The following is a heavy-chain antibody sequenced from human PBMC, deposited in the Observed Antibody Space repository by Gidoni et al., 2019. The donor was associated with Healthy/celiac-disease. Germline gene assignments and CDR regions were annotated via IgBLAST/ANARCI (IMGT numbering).Heavy chain of an antibody. CDR2: IWYDGSNK. V-gene: IGHV3-33*01. Sequence: QVQLVESGGGVVQPGRSLRRSWAACGFTFSSYGMHWVRQAPGKGLEWVAVIWYDGSNKYYADSVKGRFTISRDNSKNTLYLQMNSLRAEDTAVYYCARDLSEGMDYWGQGTLVTVSS. CDR3: ARDLSEGMDY. D-gene: IGHD3-10*01. J-gene: IGHJ4*02. CDR1: GFTFSSYG.